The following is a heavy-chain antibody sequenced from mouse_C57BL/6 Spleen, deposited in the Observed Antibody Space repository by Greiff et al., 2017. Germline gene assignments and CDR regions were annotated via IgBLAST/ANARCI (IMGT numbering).Heavy chain of an antibody. D-gene: IGHD2-4*01. V-gene: IGHV1-52*01. CDR3: ARGDYDAEAWFAY. Sequence: VQLQQPGAELVRPGSSVKLSCKASGYTFTSYWMHWVKQRPIQGLEWIGNIDPSDSETHYNQKFKDKATLTVDKSSSTAYMQLSSLTSEDTAVYYCARGDYDAEAWFAYWGQGTLVTVSA. CDR1: GYTFTSYW. J-gene: IGHJ3*01. CDR2: IDPSDSET.